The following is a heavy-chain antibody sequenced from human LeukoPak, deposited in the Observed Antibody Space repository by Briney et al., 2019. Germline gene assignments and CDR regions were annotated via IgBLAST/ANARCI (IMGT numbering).Heavy chain of an antibody. D-gene: IGHD4/OR15-4a*01. J-gene: IGHJ6*03. CDR3: ARDLTGYYYYYYMDV. CDR2: INSDGSST. Sequence: PGGSLRLSCAASGFTFSSYWMHWVRQAPGKGLVWVPRINSDGSSTSYADSVKGRFTISRDNAKNTLYLQMNSLRAEDTAVYYCARDLTGYYYYYYMDVWGKGTTVTVSS. V-gene: IGHV3-74*01. CDR1: GFTFSSYW.